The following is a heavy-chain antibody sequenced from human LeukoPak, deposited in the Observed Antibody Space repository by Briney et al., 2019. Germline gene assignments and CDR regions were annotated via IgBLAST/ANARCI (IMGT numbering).Heavy chain of an antibody. V-gene: IGHV4-39*01. CDR3: ARGYSSSWYIIRSWFDP. J-gene: IGHJ5*02. CDR1: GGSISSSSYY. D-gene: IGHD6-13*01. Sequence: SETLSLTCTVSGGSISSSSYYWGWIRQPPGKGLEWIGSIYYSGSTYYNPSLKSRVTISVDTSKNQFSLKLSSVTAADTAVYYCARGYSSSWYIIRSWFDPWGQGTLVTVSS. CDR2: IYYSGST.